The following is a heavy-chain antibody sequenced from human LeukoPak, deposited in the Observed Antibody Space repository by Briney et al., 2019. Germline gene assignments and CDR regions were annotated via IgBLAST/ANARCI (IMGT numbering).Heavy chain of an antibody. V-gene: IGHV1-69*13. CDR1: GGTFSSYA. CDR3: ARDRAMYFYDSNGCEAFEI. D-gene: IGHD3-22*01. CDR2: IIPMLATA. J-gene: IGHJ3*02. Sequence: SVKVSCKASGGTFSSYAISWVRQSPGQGLQWMGGIIPMLATARYEQRFQGRVTIIADESTSTVFLQLNSLRFEDTAVYYCARDRAMYFYDSNGCEAFEIWGQGTIVTVSS.